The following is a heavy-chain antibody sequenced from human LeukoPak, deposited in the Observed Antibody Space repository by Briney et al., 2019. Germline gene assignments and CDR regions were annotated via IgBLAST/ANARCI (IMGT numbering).Heavy chain of an antibody. D-gene: IGHD6-13*01. CDR3: ARMWGSSWSYFDY. J-gene: IGHJ4*02. V-gene: IGHV3-48*04. CDR2: ISSGSTTI. CDR1: GFTFSSYW. Sequence: GGSLRLSCAASGFTFSSYWMSWVRQAPGKGLEWVSYISSGSTTIYYADSVKGRFTISRDNAKNSLYLQMNSLRAEDTAVYFCARMWGSSWSYFDYWGQGTLVTASS.